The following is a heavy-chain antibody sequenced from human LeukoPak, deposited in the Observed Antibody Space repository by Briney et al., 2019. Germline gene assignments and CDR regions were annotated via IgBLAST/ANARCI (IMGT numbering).Heavy chain of an antibody. J-gene: IGHJ4*02. CDR2: ILYSGTT. V-gene: IGHV4-59*01. CDR1: GGSISPYY. CDR3: ARVGDWNDLVY. D-gene: IGHD1-1*01. Sequence: SETLSLICTVSGGSISPYYWSWIRQTPGKGLEWIGYILYSGTTTNYNPSLKSRVTISVDTSKNQFSLKLSSVTAADTAVYYCARVGDWNDLVYWGQGTLVTVSS.